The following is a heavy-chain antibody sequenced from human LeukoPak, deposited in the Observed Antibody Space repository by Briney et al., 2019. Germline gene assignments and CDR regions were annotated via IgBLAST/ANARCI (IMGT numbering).Heavy chain of an antibody. V-gene: IGHV4-59*08. D-gene: IGHD1-1*01. Sequence: SETLSLTCTVSGGSISSYYWSWIRQPPGKGLEWIGYIYYSGSTNYNPSLKSRVTISVDTSKNQFSLKLSSVTAADTAVYYCARLGGQLSEYYYGMDVWGQGTTVTVSS. CDR3: ARLGGQLSEYYYGMDV. CDR1: GGSISSYY. J-gene: IGHJ6*02. CDR2: IYYSGST.